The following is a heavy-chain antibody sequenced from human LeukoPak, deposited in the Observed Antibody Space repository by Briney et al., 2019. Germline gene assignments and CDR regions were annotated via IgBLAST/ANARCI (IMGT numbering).Heavy chain of an antibody. V-gene: IGHV1-2*02. D-gene: IGHD2-15*01. J-gene: IGHJ4*02. CDR2: INPNSGGT. CDR3: ATDRLSQELLDY. Sequence: GASVTVSCKASGYTFTDHYIHWVRQAPGQGLAWMGWINPNSGGTNYAQKFQGRVTMTRDTSISTAYMELNRLRSDDTAVYFCATDRLSQELLDYWGQGTLVTVSS. CDR1: GYTFTDHY.